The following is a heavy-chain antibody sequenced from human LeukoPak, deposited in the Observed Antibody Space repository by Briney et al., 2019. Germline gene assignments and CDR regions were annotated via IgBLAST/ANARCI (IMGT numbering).Heavy chain of an antibody. J-gene: IGHJ4*02. CDR2: IKSDGSRT. Sequence: GGSLRLSCAASGFTFSNYWMHWVRQAPGKGLVWVSRIKSDGSRTDYADSVKGRFTISRDNAKDTLYLHMNSLTAEDTAVYYCARGAKWAYYFDYWGQGTLVAVSS. CDR3: ARGAKWAYYFDY. V-gene: IGHV3-74*01. D-gene: IGHD1-26*01. CDR1: GFTFSNYW.